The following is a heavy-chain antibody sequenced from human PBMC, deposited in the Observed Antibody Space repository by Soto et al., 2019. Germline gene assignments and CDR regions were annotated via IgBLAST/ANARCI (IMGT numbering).Heavy chain of an antibody. CDR3: ARLLSLNYYYYYGMDV. D-gene: IGHD3-10*01. CDR2: IIPIFGTA. Sequence: ASVKVSCKASGGTFSSYAISWVRQAPGQGPEWMGGIIPIFGTANYAQKFQGRVTITADESTSTAYMELSSLRSEDTAVYYCARLLSLNYYYYYGMDVWGQGTTVTRLL. V-gene: IGHV1-69*13. CDR1: GGTFSSYA. J-gene: IGHJ6*02.